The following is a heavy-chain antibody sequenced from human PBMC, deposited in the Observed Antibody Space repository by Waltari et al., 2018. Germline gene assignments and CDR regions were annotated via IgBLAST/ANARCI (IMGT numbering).Heavy chain of an antibody. J-gene: IGHJ6*02. V-gene: IGHV4-34*01. D-gene: IGHD4-4*01. CDR2: INHSGST. CDR3: AREKGLTTRYYYYYYGMDV. Sequence: KGLEWIGEINHSGSTNYNPSLKSRVTISVDTSKNQFSLKLSSVTAADTAVYYCAREKGLTTRYYYYYYGMDVWGQGTTVTVSS.